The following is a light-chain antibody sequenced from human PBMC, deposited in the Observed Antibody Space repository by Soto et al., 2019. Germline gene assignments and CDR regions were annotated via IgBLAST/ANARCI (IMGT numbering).Light chain of an antibody. CDR2: DAS. CDR1: QSVSTY. Sequence: EIVLTQSPATLSLSPGERATLSCRASQSVSTYLAWYQQKPGQAPRLLIYDASSRATGIPARFSGSGSGTEFTLTISSLEPEDFAVYYCQQRSNWPVTFGQGTRLEIK. V-gene: IGKV3-11*01. CDR3: QQRSNWPVT. J-gene: IGKJ1*01.